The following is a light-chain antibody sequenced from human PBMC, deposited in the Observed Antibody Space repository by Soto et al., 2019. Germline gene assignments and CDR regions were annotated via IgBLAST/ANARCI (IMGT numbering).Light chain of an antibody. V-gene: IGKV1-13*02. J-gene: IGKJ4*01. CDR3: QQYYSFPRT. Sequence: AIQLTQSPSSLSASVGDRVTITCRTSHVISSALAWYQQKPGKAPKLLIYDASSLQSGVPSRFSGSGSGTDFTLTISCLQSEDFATYYCQQYYSFPRTFGGGTKVDIK. CDR2: DAS. CDR1: HVISSA.